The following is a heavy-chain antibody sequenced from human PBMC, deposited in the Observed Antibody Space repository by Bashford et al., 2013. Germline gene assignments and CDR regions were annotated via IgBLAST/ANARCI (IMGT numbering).Heavy chain of an antibody. CDR2: ILYDGSEK. V-gene: IGHV3-30*18. J-gene: IGHJ4*02. D-gene: IGHD3-22*01. CDR1: GFIFKTYG. Sequence: GSLRLSCSASGFIFKTYGMHWVRQAPGKGLEWVASILYDGSEKLHADVVKGRFTISRDNSRNTLYLQMNSLRVEDTAVYYCAKRVLTTTFRYFDYVGPGNPGHRLL. CDR3: AKRVLTTTFRYFDY.